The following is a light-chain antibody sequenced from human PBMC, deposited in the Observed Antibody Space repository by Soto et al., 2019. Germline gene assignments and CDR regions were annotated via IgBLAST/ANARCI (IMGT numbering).Light chain of an antibody. CDR1: QNINNY. J-gene: IGKJ2*01. Sequence: IQMTQPPSSLSASVGDRVTITCXASQNINNYLAWYQQKPGKAPQILIYGASTLQTGVASRFSGSGSATDFTLTISSLQPEDSAAYYCLQDYNYPFTFGQGTKVDIK. CDR2: GAS. CDR3: LQDYNYPFT. V-gene: IGKV1-6*01.